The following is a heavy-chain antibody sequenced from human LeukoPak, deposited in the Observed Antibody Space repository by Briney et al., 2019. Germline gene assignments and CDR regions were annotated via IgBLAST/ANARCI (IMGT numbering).Heavy chain of an antibody. Sequence: PGGSLRLSCTASGFTFGDYAVSWVRQPPGQGLEWIGEIHRDGRTRYNPSLTSRVTMSMDYSKNQFSLNVRFVTAADTAIYYCGKTDIYFNPIDYWGPGSLVTVSS. D-gene: IGHD3-9*01. J-gene: IGHJ4*02. V-gene: IGHV4-4*02. CDR1: GFTFGDYA. CDR2: IHRDGRT. CDR3: GKTDIYFNPIDY.